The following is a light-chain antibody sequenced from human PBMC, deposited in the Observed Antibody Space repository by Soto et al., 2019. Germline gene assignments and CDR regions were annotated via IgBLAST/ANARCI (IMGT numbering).Light chain of an antibody. CDR2: GAS. V-gene: IGKV3-20*01. CDR1: HSVSSSY. CDR3: QQYGSSPPHT. J-gene: IGKJ3*01. Sequence: EIVLTQSPGTLSLSPGDRATLSCRASHSVSSSYLAWYQQKPGQAPRLLIYGASSRATGIPDRFSGSGSGTDFTLTISRLEPEDFAVYYCQQYGSSPPHTFGPGTKVDIK.